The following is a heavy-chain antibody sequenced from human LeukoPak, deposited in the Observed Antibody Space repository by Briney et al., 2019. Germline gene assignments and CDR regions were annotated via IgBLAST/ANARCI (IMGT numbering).Heavy chain of an antibody. CDR1: GFTFSSYA. V-gene: IGHV3-23*01. D-gene: IGHD6-13*01. CDR3: TRHEAAAGTSFKDY. J-gene: IGHJ4*02. Sequence: QAGGSLRLSCAASGFTFSSYAMSWVRQAPGKGLEWVSANSGSGGSTYYADSVKGRFTISRDNSKNTLYLQMNSLRAEDTAVYYRTRHEAAAGTSFKDYWGQGTLVTVSS. CDR2: NSGSGGST.